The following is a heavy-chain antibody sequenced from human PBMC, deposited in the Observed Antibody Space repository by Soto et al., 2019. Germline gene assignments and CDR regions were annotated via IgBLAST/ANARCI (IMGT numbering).Heavy chain of an antibody. D-gene: IGHD3-3*02. J-gene: IGHJ6*02. Sequence: QVQLMQSGAEVKKPGSSVKVSCKASGGTFSTSAISWVRQAPGEGLEWVGGIMPIFATPDYARKFQVRVTISADESTATAYLELTSLTTDDTAVYYCARDKDRQQLGGNYYYILDVWGQGTAITVSS. CDR1: GGTFSTSA. CDR3: ARDKDRQQLGGNYYYILDV. V-gene: IGHV1-69*12. CDR2: IMPIFATP.